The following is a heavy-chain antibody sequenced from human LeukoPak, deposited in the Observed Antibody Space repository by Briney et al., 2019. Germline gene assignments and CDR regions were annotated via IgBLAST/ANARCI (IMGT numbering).Heavy chain of an antibody. D-gene: IGHD3-10*01. CDR3: AKATTQGVRRAYYYYGMDV. Sequence: ASVKVSCKASGYTFTSYDINWVRQATGQGLEWMGWMNPNSGNTGYAQKFQGRVTMTRNTSISTAYMELSSLRSEDTAVYYCAKATTQGVRRAYYYYGMDVWGQGTTVTVSS. J-gene: IGHJ6*02. CDR1: GYTFTSYD. CDR2: MNPNSGNT. V-gene: IGHV1-8*01.